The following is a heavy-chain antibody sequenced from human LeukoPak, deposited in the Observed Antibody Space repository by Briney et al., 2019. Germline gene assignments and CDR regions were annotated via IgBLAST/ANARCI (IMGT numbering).Heavy chain of an antibody. J-gene: IGHJ4*02. CDR1: GGSISSVDYY. Sequence: PSQTLSLICTVSGGSISSVDYYWTWIRQHPGKGLEWIGYIYYSGSTYYNPSLMSRVTFSVDTSRNQFSLRLTSVTAADTAVYYCATVSSGSRRDGYNVVDYWGQGTLVTVSS. D-gene: IGHD5-24*01. CDR3: ATVSSGSRRDGYNVVDY. CDR2: IYYSGST. V-gene: IGHV4-31*03.